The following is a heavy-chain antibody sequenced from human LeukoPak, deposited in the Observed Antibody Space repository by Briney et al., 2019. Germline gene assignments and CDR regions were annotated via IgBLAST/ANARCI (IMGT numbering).Heavy chain of an antibody. D-gene: IGHD6-13*01. CDR2: IGRTDSGI. Sequence: GGSLRLSCAASGFTFSSYAMSWVRQAPGKGLEWVSGIGRTDSGIYYADSVKGRFTISSDNSKNTLYLQMNSLRAGDTAVYYGAKGSTSSWAHWGQGTLVTVSS. V-gene: IGHV3-23*01. CDR3: AKGSTSSWAH. J-gene: IGHJ4*02. CDR1: GFTFSSYA.